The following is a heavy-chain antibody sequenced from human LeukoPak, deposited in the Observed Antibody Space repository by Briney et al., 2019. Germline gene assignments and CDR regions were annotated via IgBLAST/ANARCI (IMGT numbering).Heavy chain of an antibody. CDR2: VYHDGGT. D-gene: IGHD5-18*01. Sequence: SGTLSLTCVVSGGSVSSSKWWSWVRQPPGKGLEWIGQVYHDGGTKYNPSLKSRVTISVDTSKNQFSLKLSSVTAADTAVYHCAREAMYSYGNNFDYWGQGTLVTVSS. CDR1: GGSVSSSKW. J-gene: IGHJ4*02. V-gene: IGHV4-4*02. CDR3: AREAMYSYGNNFDY.